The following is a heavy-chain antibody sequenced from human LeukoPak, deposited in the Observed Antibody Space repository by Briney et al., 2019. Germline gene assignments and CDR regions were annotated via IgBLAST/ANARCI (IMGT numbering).Heavy chain of an antibody. CDR1: GYSISSGYY. CDR2: IYHSGST. Sequence: PSETLSLTCTVSGYSISSGYYWGWIRQPPGKGLEWIGSIYHSGSTYYNPSLKSRVTISVDTSKNQFSLQLNSVTPEDTAVYYCARDPQGGSGSYYTPFDYWGQGTLVTVSS. V-gene: IGHV4-38-2*02. CDR3: ARDPQGGSGSYYTPFDY. D-gene: IGHD3-10*01. J-gene: IGHJ4*02.